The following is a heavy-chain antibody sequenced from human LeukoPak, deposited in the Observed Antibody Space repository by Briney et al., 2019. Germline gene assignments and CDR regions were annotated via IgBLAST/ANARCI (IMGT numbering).Heavy chain of an antibody. Sequence: WASVKVSCKASGYTFTGYYMHWVRQAPGQGLEWMGWINPNSGGTNYAQKLQGRVTMTRDTSISTAYMELSRLRSDDTAVYYCARVYDFWSGYLRYFDYWGQGTLVTVSS. J-gene: IGHJ4*02. CDR2: INPNSGGT. CDR1: GYTFTGYY. D-gene: IGHD3-3*01. V-gene: IGHV1-2*02. CDR3: ARVYDFWSGYLRYFDY.